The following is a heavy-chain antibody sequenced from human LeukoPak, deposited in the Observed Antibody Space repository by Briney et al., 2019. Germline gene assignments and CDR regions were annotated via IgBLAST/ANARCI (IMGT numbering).Heavy chain of an antibody. CDR2: MYYSGST. CDR3: ARQYYYNRAIYSKLDF. J-gene: IGHJ4*02. Sequence: PSETLSLTCTVSGGSITNSYYWGWIRQPPGKGLEWIGSMYYSGSTYYNPSLKSRVTISVDTSKNQFSLKLSPVTAADTAVYYCARQYYYNRAIYSKLDFWGQGTLVTVSS. V-gene: IGHV4-39*01. D-gene: IGHD3-22*01. CDR1: GGSITNSYY.